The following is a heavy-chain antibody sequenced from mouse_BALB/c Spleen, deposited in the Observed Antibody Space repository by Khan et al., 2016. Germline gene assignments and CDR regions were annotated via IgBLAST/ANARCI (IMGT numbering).Heavy chain of an antibody. D-gene: IGHD3-1*01. CDR1: GYSIPSHYS. CDR3: ATSTSGYWYYFDY. V-gene: IGHV3-1*02. CDR2: IHYSGST. J-gene: IGHJ2*01. Sequence: EVQLQESGPDLVKPSQSLSLTCTVTGYSIPSHYSWHWIRHFPGNKLEWMGYIHYSGSTNYNPSLKSRISITRDTSKNQFFLQLNSVTTEDKATYYCATSTSGYWYYFDYWGQGTTLTVSS.